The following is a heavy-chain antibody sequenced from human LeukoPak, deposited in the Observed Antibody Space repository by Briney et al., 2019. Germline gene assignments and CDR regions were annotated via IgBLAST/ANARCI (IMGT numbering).Heavy chain of an antibody. Sequence: GVSLQISRQGSGYTVTSYWTRCARQVTGKGRECMGIIYPGDSDTRYSPSFQGQVPISADKSISTAYLQSSSLKASDTPMYYCARHCASYFYYYGMDVWGQGTTVTVSS. CDR3: ARHCASYFYYYGMDV. D-gene: IGHD2-21*01. CDR2: IYPGDSDT. J-gene: IGHJ6*02. V-gene: IGHV5-51*01. CDR1: GYTVTSYW.